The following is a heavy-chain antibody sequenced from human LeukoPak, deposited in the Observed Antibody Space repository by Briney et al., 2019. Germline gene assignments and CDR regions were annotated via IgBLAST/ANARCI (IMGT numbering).Heavy chain of an antibody. Sequence: GGSLRLSCAASGFTFSSYEMNWVRQAPGKGLEWVSAISGSGGSTYYADSVKGRFTISRDNSENTLYLQMNSLRAEDTAVYYCAKDITMVVGFDPWGQGTLVTVSS. J-gene: IGHJ5*02. D-gene: IGHD3-10*01. CDR1: GFTFSSYE. V-gene: IGHV3-23*01. CDR3: AKDITMVVGFDP. CDR2: ISGSGGST.